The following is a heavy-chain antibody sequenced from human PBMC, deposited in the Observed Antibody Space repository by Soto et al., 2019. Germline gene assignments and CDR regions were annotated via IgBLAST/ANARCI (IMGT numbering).Heavy chain of an antibody. J-gene: IGHJ6*02. CDR2: IYYSGST. CDR1: GGSISSSSYY. Sequence: QLQLQESGPGLVKPSETLSLTCTVSGGSISSSSYYWGWIRQPPGKGLEWIGSIYYSGSTYYNSSLKSRVTISVDTSKNQFSLKLSSVTAADTAVYYCARLVDYYYYGMDVWGQGTTVTVSS. CDR3: ARLVDYYYYGMDV. V-gene: IGHV4-39*01.